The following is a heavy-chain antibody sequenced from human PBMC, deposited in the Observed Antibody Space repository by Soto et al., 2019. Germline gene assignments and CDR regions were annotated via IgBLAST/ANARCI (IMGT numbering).Heavy chain of an antibody. Sequence: QVQLVESGGGVVQPGRSLRLSCAASGFTFSSDGMHWVRQAPGKGLEWVAVISYDRSYKYYADSVKGRFTISRDNSKNTLYLQMNSLRAEDTAVYYCAKWNGGFDYWGQGTLVTVSS. V-gene: IGHV3-30*18. CDR1: GFTFSSDG. CDR2: ISYDRSYK. CDR3: AKWNGGFDY. J-gene: IGHJ4*02. D-gene: IGHD3-16*01.